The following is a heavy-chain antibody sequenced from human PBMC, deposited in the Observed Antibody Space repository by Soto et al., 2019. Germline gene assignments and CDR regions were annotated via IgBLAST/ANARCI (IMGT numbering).Heavy chain of an antibody. CDR2: IKQDGIEK. Sequence: GGSLRLSCEVSGFNFSGHWMSWVRQARGKGLEWVATIKQDGIEKYYVDSVKGRFTISRDNTKNSLYLQMSSLRADETAVYYCARESARWLLSFFDYWGQGTVVTVSS. CDR3: ARESARWLLSFFDY. V-gene: IGHV3-7*01. J-gene: IGHJ4*02. CDR1: GFNFSGHW. D-gene: IGHD5-12*01.